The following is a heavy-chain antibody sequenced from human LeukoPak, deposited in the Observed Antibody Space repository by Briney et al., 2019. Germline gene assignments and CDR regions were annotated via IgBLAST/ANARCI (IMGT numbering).Heavy chain of an antibody. Sequence: GSLRLSCAASGFTFSSYAMHWVRQAPGKGLEWVAVISYDGSNKYYADSVEGRFTISRDNSKNTLYLQMNSLRAEDTAVYYCASLMLGYCSGGSCYSDAFDIWGQGTMVTVSS. D-gene: IGHD2-15*01. V-gene: IGHV3-30*04. CDR3: ASLMLGYCSGGSCYSDAFDI. J-gene: IGHJ3*02. CDR2: ISYDGSNK. CDR1: GFTFSSYA.